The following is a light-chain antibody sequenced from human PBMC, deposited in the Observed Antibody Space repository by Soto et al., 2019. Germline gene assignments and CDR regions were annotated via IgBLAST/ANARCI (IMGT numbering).Light chain of an antibody. CDR2: DAS. V-gene: IGKV1-39*01. Sequence: GGRVTITCRASQSISSWLAWYQQKPGKAPKLLIYDASSLESGVPSRFSGSGSGTDFTLTISSLQPEDFATYYCQQSYSTPPTFGQGTKVDIK. CDR3: QQSYSTPPT. J-gene: IGKJ1*01. CDR1: QSISSW.